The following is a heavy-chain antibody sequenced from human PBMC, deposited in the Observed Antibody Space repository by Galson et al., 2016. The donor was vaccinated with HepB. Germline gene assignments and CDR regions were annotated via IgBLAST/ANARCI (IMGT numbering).Heavy chain of an antibody. V-gene: IGHV3-21*01. D-gene: IGHD3-3*01. Sequence: SLRLSCAASEFTFSSYSMKWVRQAPGKGLEWVSSISTISSGRDYIYYADSVKGRFTISGDNAKNSLYLQMNSLRAEDTAVYYCARAPLRISIFGVVGGEAFDIWGQGTMVTVSS. CDR2: ISTISSGRDYI. J-gene: IGHJ3*02. CDR3: ARAPLRISIFGVVGGEAFDI. CDR1: EFTFSSYS.